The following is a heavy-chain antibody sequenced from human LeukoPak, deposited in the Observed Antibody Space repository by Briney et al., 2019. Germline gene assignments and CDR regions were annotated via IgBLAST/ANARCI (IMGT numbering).Heavy chain of an antibody. CDR2: IYPSGST. CDR3: ARDYSRKGNAFDI. Sequence: SETLSLTCKVSGGSISCYYWAWIRQPAGKGLEWIGRIYPSGSTNYNPSLKSRVTMSIDTSTNQFSLNLNSVTAADTAVYYCARDYSRKGNAFDIWGQGTMVTISS. V-gene: IGHV4-4*07. CDR1: GGSISCYY. D-gene: IGHD2-15*01. J-gene: IGHJ3*02.